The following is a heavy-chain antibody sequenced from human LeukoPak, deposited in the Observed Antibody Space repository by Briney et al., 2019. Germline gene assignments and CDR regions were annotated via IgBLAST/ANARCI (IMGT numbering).Heavy chain of an antibody. Sequence: GGYLRLSCAASGFTFSDYYMSWIRQAPGKGLEWVSYMSSSGSTIYYADSVKGRFTISRDNAKNSLYLQMNSLRAEDTAVYYCARSMVRGVNYYYYYYYMDVWGKGTTVIISS. CDR1: GFTFSDYY. J-gene: IGHJ6*03. CDR3: ARSMVRGVNYYYYYYYMDV. D-gene: IGHD3-10*01. V-gene: IGHV3-11*01. CDR2: MSSSGSTI.